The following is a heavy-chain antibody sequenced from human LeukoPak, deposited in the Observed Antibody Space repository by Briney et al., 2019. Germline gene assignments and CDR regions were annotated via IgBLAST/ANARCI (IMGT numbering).Heavy chain of an antibody. CDR1: GVTFSSHS. Sequence: PGGSLRLSCAASGVTFSSHSMSWVRQAPGEGLDWVSAISDSGGGTYYADSVKGRFTISRDNSKNTLHLQMNSLRAEDTAIYYCAKDSPVLTVWGQGTLVTVSS. V-gene: IGHV3-23*01. CDR2: ISDSGGGT. CDR3: AKDSPVLTV. J-gene: IGHJ4*02. D-gene: IGHD3-9*01.